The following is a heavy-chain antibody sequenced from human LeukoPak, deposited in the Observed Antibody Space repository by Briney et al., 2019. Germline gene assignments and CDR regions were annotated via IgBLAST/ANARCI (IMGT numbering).Heavy chain of an antibody. CDR2: ISGSGGGT. V-gene: IGHV3-23*01. Sequence: PPGGSLRFSCAASGFTFSSYAMNWVRQAPRKGLEWVSAISGSGGGTYYADSVKGRFTISRDNSKNTMYLQMNSLRAEDTALYYCAKDRWQLSPDYYYYMDVWGNGTTVTVSS. D-gene: IGHD2-15*01. CDR3: AKDRWQLSPDYYYYMDV. J-gene: IGHJ6*03. CDR1: GFTFSSYA.